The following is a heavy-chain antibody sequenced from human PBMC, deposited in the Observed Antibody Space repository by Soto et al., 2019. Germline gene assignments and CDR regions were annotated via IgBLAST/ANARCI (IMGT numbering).Heavy chain of an antibody. J-gene: IGHJ5*02. V-gene: IGHV4-61*01. CDR3: AREALGSHRFDP. CDR2: IYNGQYR. Sequence: SETLSLTCTVSGGSVNNGNYYWSWIRQPPGKGLEWIACIYNGQYRKYNPSLKSRVTISADTSKNQFSLKLSSVTAADTAVYYCAREALGSHRFDPWGQGTLVTVSS. CDR1: GGSVNNGNYY. D-gene: IGHD3-16*01.